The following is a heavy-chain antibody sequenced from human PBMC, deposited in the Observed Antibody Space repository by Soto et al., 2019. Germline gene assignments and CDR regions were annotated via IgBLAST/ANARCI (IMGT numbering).Heavy chain of an antibody. D-gene: IGHD3-22*01. V-gene: IGHV3-13*01. Sequence: GSLRLSCAASGFTFSSYDMHWVRQATGKGLEWVSAIGLTGDTYYPGSVKGRFTISRENAKNSLYLQMNSLRAGDTAVYYCARGGLRGHDRLESTFDCWGQGTLVTVS. CDR1: GFTFSSYD. CDR3: ARGGLRGHDRLESTFDC. CDR2: IGLTGDT. J-gene: IGHJ4*02.